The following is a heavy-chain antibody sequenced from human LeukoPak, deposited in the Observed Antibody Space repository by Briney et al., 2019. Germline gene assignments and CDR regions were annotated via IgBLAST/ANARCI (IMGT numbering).Heavy chain of an antibody. CDR3: AKAGGDSSGWFDY. CDR1: GFTFSSYG. CDR2: ISYDGSNK. J-gene: IGHJ4*02. D-gene: IGHD6-19*01. Sequence: GGSLRLSCAAPGFTFSSYGMHWVRQAPGKGLEWVAVISYDGSNKYYADSVKGRFTISRDNSKNTLYLQMNSLRAEDTAVYYCAKAGGDSSGWFDYWGQGTLVTVSS. V-gene: IGHV3-30*18.